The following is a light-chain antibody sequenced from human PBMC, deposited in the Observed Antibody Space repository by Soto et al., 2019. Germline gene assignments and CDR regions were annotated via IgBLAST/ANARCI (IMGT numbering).Light chain of an antibody. CDR2: AAS. CDR3: QQANSFPLFT. Sequence: DIQMTPSPSSVSASVGDSVTITCRASKGISSWLAWYQQKPGKAPKLLIYAASSLQSGVPSRFSGSGSVTDFTRTISSLHPEDFATYYCQQANSFPLFTFGPGTKGDIK. V-gene: IGKV1-12*01. CDR1: KGISSW. J-gene: IGKJ3*01.